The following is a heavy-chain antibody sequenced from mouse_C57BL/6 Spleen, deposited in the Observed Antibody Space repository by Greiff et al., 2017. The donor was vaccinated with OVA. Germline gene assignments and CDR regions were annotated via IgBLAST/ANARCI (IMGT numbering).Heavy chain of an antibody. CDR1: GFTFSSYA. CDR2: ISSGGDYI. V-gene: IGHV5-9-1*02. Sequence: EVKLMESGEGLVKPGGSLKLSCAASGFTFSSYAMSWVRQTPEKRLEWVAYISSGGDYIYYADTVKGRFTISRDNARNTLYLQMSSLKSEDTAMYYCTRDDYGSSPMDYWGQGTSVTVSS. J-gene: IGHJ4*01. CDR3: TRDDYGSSPMDY. D-gene: IGHD1-1*01.